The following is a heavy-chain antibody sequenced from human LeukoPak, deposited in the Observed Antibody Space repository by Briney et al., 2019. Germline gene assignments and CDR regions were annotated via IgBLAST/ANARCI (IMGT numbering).Heavy chain of an antibody. CDR1: GYTLTTHQ. J-gene: IGHJ4*02. V-gene: IGHV1-46*01. CDR2: INPSGGST. CDR3: ARTYVSGSYLGY. Sequence: GASVKVSCKASGYTLTTHQMHWVRQAPGQGLEWMGMINPSGGSTTYAQKFQGRVTMTRDTSTSTVYIELSSLRSEDMAVYYCARTYVSGSYLGYWGQGALVTVSS. D-gene: IGHD3-10*01.